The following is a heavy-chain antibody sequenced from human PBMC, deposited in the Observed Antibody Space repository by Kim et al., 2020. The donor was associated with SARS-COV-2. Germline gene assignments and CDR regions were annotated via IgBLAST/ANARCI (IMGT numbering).Heavy chain of an antibody. CDR1: GFTFGDYA. CDR2: IRSKAYGGTT. D-gene: IGHD3-22*01. V-gene: IGHV3-49*04. J-gene: IGHJ3*02. CDR3: TRVLAMIVALGAFDI. Sequence: GGSLRLSCTASGFTFGDYAMSWVRQAPGKGLEWVGFIRSKAYGGTTEYAASVKGRFTISRDDSKSIAYLQMNSLKTEDTAVYYCTRVLAMIVALGAFDIWGQGTMVTVSS.